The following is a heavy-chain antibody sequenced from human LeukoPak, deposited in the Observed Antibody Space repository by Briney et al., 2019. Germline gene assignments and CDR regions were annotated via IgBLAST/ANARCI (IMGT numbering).Heavy chain of an antibody. CDR2: IYPRDGST. CDR3: ARDQEGFDY. J-gene: IGHJ4*02. Sequence: ASVKVSCKASGYIFINNYIQWVRQAPGQGLEWVGMIYPRDGSTSYAQNFQGRVTVTRDTSTSTVHMGLSGLTSEDTAVYYCARDQEGFDYWGQGTLVTVSS. V-gene: IGHV1-46*01. CDR1: GYIFINNY.